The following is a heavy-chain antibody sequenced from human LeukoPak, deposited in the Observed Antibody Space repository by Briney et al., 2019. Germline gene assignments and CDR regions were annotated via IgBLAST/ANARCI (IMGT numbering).Heavy chain of an antibody. J-gene: IGHJ3*02. CDR3: ARHAAQDIVVVPASAFDI. V-gene: IGHV4-39*01. CDR1: GDSISRSSPY. Sequence: PSETLSLTCTVSGDSISRSSPYWGWIRQPPGKGLQYIGTIHFSGSTYYNPSLKSPVTISVDTSKNQFSLKLNSVTAADTAVYYCARHAAQDIVVVPASAFDIWGQGTMVTVSS. CDR2: IHFSGST. D-gene: IGHD2-2*01.